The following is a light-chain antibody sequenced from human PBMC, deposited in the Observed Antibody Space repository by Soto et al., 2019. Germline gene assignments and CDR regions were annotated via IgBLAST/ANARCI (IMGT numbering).Light chain of an antibody. CDR2: LNSDGSH. J-gene: IGLJ2*01. V-gene: IGLV4-69*01. CDR3: QTWGTGILV. CDR1: SGHSTYT. Sequence: QSVLTQSPSASASLGASVKLTCTLSSGHSTYTIAWLQQQPEKGPRFLMRLNSDGSHTKGDGIPDRFSGSSSGAERYLTISSLQSEDEADYYCQTWGTGILVFGGGTKLTVL.